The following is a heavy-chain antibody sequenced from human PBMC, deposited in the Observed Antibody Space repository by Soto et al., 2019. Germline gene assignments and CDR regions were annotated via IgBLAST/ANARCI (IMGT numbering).Heavy chain of an antibody. J-gene: IGHJ1*01. Sequence: SVKVSCKASGCTFSSYAISWVRQAPGQGLEWMGGVIPIFGTANYAQKFQGRVTITADESTSTAYMELSSLRSEDTAVYYCASAGADHDSSGYYEHWGQGTLVTVSS. CDR3: ASAGADHDSSGYYEH. CDR1: GCTFSSYA. V-gene: IGHV1-69*13. CDR2: VIPIFGTA. D-gene: IGHD3-22*01.